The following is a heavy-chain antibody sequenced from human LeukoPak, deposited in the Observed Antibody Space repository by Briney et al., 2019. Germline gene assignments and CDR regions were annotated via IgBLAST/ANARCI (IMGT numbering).Heavy chain of an antibody. CDR2: INEDGSST. J-gene: IGHJ3*02. D-gene: IGHD6-19*01. Sequence: PGGSLRLSCAASGYTFSTYWMHWIRQGPGKGLVWVSRINEDGSSTSYADSVRGRFTISRDNAKNTLYLQMNSLRAGDTAVYYCARVVDSGWRSDAFDIWGQGTMVTVSS. V-gene: IGHV3-74*01. CDR3: ARVVDSGWRSDAFDI. CDR1: GYTFSTYW.